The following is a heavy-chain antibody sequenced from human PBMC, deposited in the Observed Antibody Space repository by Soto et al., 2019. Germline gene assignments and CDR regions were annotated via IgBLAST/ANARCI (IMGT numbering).Heavy chain of an antibody. Sequence: QVQLQESGPGQVKPSETLSLTCTISGGSISVYYWSWIRQSPRQGLEWIGYVYDNGRPYYSTSLKSRVTISADTSKNQISLKLTSATAADTAVYYCARGVGSSPPRYWGRGTLVTVSS. D-gene: IGHD1-26*01. J-gene: IGHJ4*02. CDR3: ARGVGSSPPRY. CDR1: GGSISVYY. V-gene: IGHV4-59*01. CDR2: VYDNGRP.